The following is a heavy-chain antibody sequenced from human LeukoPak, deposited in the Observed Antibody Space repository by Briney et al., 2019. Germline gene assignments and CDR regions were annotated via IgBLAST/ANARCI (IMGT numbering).Heavy chain of an antibody. D-gene: IGHD3-3*01. V-gene: IGHV4-34*01. J-gene: IGHJ6*03. CDR2: INHSGST. Sequence: KPSETLSLTCAVYGGSFSGYYWSWIRQPPGKGLEWIGEINHSGSTNYNPSLKSRVTISVDTSKNQFSLKLSSVTAADTAVYYCARGSSSLEWLLYLDYYYMDVWGKGTTVTVSS. CDR3: ARGSSSLEWLLYLDYYYMDV. CDR1: GGSFSGYY.